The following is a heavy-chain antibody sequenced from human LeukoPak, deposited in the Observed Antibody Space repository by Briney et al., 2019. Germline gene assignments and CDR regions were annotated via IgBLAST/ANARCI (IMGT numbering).Heavy chain of an antibody. D-gene: IGHD3-22*01. CDR3: ARDDSSGYNNWFDP. CDR1: GFTFSSYS. J-gene: IGHJ5*02. Sequence: GGSLRLSCAASGFTFSSYSMNWVRQAPGKGLEWVSYISSSSNTIYYADSVKGRFTISRDNAKNSLYLQMNSLRAEDTAVYYCARDDSSGYNNWFDPWGQGTLVTVSS. CDR2: ISSSSNTI. V-gene: IGHV3-48*01.